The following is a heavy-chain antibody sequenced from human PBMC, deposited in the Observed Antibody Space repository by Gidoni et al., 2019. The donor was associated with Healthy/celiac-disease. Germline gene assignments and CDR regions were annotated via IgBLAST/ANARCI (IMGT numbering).Heavy chain of an antibody. V-gene: IGHV3-21*01. CDR1: GFPLRRYS. Sequence: EVQLVESGGGLVKPGGSLSLPGAASGFPLRRYSMNWVRQAPGKWVEWVSSMSSSSSYIYYAGAVKGRFTISRDNAKNSLYLQMNSLRAEDTAVYYCARSQRGEFRADYYYGMDVWGQGTTVTVSS. D-gene: IGHD3-10*01. CDR3: ARSQRGEFRADYYYGMDV. CDR2: MSSSSSYI. J-gene: IGHJ6*02.